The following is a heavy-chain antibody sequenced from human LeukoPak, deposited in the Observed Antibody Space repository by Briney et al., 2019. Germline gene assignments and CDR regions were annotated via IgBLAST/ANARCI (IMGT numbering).Heavy chain of an antibody. D-gene: IGHD3-22*01. CDR3: ARGLYDSSGFDY. V-gene: IGHV4-34*01. CDR2: INHSGSI. CDR1: GGSFSGYY. Sequence: SETLSLTCAVYGGSFSGYYWSWIRQPPGKGLEWIGEINHSGSINYNPSLKSRVTISVDTSKNQFSLKLSSVTAADTAVYYCARGLYDSSGFDYWGQGTLVTVSS. J-gene: IGHJ4*02.